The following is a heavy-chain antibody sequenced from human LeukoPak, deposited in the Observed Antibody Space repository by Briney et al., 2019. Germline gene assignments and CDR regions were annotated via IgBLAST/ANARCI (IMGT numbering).Heavy chain of an antibody. CDR3: ARDRFVRGHYFDY. CDR2: IKQDGSEK. J-gene: IGHJ4*02. D-gene: IGHD2/OR15-2a*01. CDR1: GFTFSSYW. Sequence: GGSLRLSCAASGFTFSSYWMSWVRQAPGKGLEWVANIKQDGSEKYYVDSVKGRFTISRDNAKNSLYLQMNSLRAEDTAVYYCARDRFVRGHYFDYWGQGTLVTVSS. V-gene: IGHV3-7*01.